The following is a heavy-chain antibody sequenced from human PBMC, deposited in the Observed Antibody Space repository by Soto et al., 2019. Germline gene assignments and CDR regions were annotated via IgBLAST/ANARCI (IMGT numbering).Heavy chain of an antibody. J-gene: IGHJ6*02. CDR3: ARHRYYYDSRGKKPRRYYYYGMDV. CDR2: IYPGDSDT. Sequence: PGESLKISCKGSGYSFTSYWIGWVRQMPGKGLEWMGIIYPGDSDTRYSPSFQGQVTISADKSISTAYLQWSSLKASDTAMYYCARHRYYYDSRGKKPRRYYYYGMDVWGQGTTVTVSS. CDR1: GYSFTSYW. V-gene: IGHV5-51*01. D-gene: IGHD3-22*01.